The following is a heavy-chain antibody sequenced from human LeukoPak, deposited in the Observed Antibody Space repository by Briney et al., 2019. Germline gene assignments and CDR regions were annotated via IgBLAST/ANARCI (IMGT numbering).Heavy chain of an antibody. CDR1: GFTFSYYW. D-gene: IGHD1-14*01. CDR2: IKQDGGAK. CDR3: AGENTALTSFDY. V-gene: IGHV3-7*01. J-gene: IGHJ4*02. Sequence: GESLKLSCAPSGFTFSYYWMTWVRQAPGKGLEWVANIKQDGGAKNYVDSVKGRFTISRDNAKNSLYLQMNSPRAEDTAIYYCAGENTALTSFDYWGQGTLVTVSS.